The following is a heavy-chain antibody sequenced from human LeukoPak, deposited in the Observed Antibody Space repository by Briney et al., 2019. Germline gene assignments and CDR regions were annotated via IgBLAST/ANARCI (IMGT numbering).Heavy chain of an antibody. D-gene: IGHD3-22*01. CDR2: IYYSGST. CDR3: ASYDSSGNFAY. Sequence: SETLSLTCTVSGGSISSYYWSWIRQPLGKGLEWIAYIYYSGSTEYNPYLKSRVTISVDTSKNQFSLKVSSVTAADTAVYFCASYDSSGNFAYWGQGTLVSVSS. J-gene: IGHJ4*02. CDR1: GGSISSYY. V-gene: IGHV4-59*01.